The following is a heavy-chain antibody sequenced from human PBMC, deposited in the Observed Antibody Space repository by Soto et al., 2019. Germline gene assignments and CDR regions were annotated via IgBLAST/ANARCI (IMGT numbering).Heavy chain of an antibody. V-gene: IGHV3-48*02. CDR2: ISSSSSTI. CDR3: ARDGQRGYKDWFDP. Sequence: GVSLRLSCAASGFTFSSYSMNWVRQAPGKGLEWVSYISSSSSTIYYADSVKGRFTISRDNAKNSLYLQMNSLRDEDTAVYYCARDGQRGYKDWFDPWGQGTLVTVSS. CDR1: GFTFSSYS. D-gene: IGHD5-12*01. J-gene: IGHJ5*02.